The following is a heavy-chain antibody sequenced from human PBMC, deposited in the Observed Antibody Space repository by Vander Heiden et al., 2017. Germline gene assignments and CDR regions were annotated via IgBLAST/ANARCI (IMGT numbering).Heavy chain of an antibody. CDR3: VRHKLYSGTYSLFDY. D-gene: IGHD1-26*01. CDR2: TYYRGNT. J-gene: IGHJ4*02. V-gene: IGHV4-39*01. CDR1: DDSISSGTSY. Sequence: QMQLQESGPGLVKPSETLSLTCTVSDDSISSGTSYWGWVRQPPGKGLEWIGTTYYRGNTYYSLSLKSRVSISVDTSKNQFSLKLSSVTAADTAVYYCVRHKLYSGTYSLFDYWGQGTLVTVSS.